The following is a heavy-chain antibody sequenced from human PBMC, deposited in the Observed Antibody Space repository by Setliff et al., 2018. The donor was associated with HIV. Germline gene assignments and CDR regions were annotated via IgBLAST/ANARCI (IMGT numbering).Heavy chain of an antibody. CDR2: VYSRGNT. Sequence: TLSLTCDVSGDSFTTTSHSWAWLRQPAGRGLEWIGHVYSRGNTDYNPSLASRVSILMSTSEIQFSLTLNSVTAADTAKYYCARGRLMGSSVLFFDFWGQGILVTVSS. CDR1: GDSFTTTSHS. CDR3: ARGRLMGSSVLFFDF. V-gene: IGHV4-61*09. D-gene: IGHD2-21*01. J-gene: IGHJ4*02.